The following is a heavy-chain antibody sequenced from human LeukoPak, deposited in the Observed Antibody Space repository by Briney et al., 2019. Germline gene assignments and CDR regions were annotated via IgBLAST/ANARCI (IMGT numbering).Heavy chain of an antibody. D-gene: IGHD3-22*01. J-gene: IGHJ4*02. CDR1: GFTFDDYG. CDR2: INWNGGST. CDR3: ARGPHYYDSSGYYGLFDY. Sequence: PGGSLRLSCAASGFTFDDYGMSWVRQAPGKGLEWGSGINWNGGSTGYADSVKGRFTISRDNAKNSLYLQMNSLRAEDTALYYCARGPHYYDSSGYYGLFDYWGQGTLVTVSS. V-gene: IGHV3-20*04.